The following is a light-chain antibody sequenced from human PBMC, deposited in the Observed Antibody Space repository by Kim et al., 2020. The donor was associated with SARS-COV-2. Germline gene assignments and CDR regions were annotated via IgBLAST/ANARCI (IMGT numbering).Light chain of an antibody. CDR2: GNS. V-gene: IGLV1-40*01. CDR3: QSYDSSLKDVV. Sequence: QRVTISCTGISSNIGAGYDVHWYQQLPGTAPKLLIYGNSNRPSGVPDRFSGSKSGTSASLAITGLQAEDEADYYCQSYDSSLKDVVFGGGTQLTVL. CDR1: SSNIGAGYD. J-gene: IGLJ2*01.